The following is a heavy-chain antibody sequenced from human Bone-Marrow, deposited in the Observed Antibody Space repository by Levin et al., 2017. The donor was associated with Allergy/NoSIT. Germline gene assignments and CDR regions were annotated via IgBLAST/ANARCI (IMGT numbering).Heavy chain of an antibody. CDR2: IYYSGST. V-gene: IGHV4-61*01. CDR1: GDSVSSVTSY. CDR3: ARDTNSGIDV. Sequence: SETLSLTCTVSGDSVSSVTSYWTWIRQPPGKGLEWIGYIYYSGSTRYTPSLNSRVTMSVDTYKNLFSLPLKSVTAADAAVYFCARDTNSGIDVWGQGTTVTVSS. J-gene: IGHJ6*02. D-gene: IGHD1-26*01.